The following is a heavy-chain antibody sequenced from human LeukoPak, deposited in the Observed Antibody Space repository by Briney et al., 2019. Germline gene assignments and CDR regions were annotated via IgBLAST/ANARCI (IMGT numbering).Heavy chain of an antibody. D-gene: IGHD3-3*01. V-gene: IGHV3-7*01. Sequence: GGSLRLSCAASGFTFSSYAMSWVRQAPVKGLEWVANIKQDGSEKYYVDSVKGRFTISRDNAKNSLYLQMNSLRAEDTAVYYCARDRAGGTIFGVVITYYYYGMDVWGQGTTVTVSS. CDR1: GFTFSSYA. J-gene: IGHJ6*02. CDR3: ARDRAGGTIFGVVITYYYYGMDV. CDR2: IKQDGSEK.